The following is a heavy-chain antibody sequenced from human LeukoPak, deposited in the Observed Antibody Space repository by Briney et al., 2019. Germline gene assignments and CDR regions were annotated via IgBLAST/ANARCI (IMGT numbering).Heavy chain of an antibody. V-gene: IGHV4-59*12. CDR1: GGSISNYY. CDR3: ARYDSVTSNDAFDI. Sequence: PSETLSLTCIVSGGSISNYYWSWIRQPPGKGLEWIGYIYNSGRTNYNPSLKSRVTISVDTSKNQFSLKLSSVTAADTAVYYCARYDSVTSNDAFDIWGQGTMVTVSS. J-gene: IGHJ3*02. CDR2: IYNSGRT. D-gene: IGHD1-1*01.